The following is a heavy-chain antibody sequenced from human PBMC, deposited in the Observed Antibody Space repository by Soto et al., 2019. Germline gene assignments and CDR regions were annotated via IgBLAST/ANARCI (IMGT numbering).Heavy chain of an antibody. V-gene: IGHV4-59*01. J-gene: IGHJ4*02. CDR1: GGSIRSSY. CDR3: ASFVVPRIYAAAYYFDS. CDR2: IYYSGST. D-gene: IGHD6-13*01. Sequence: SETLSLTCTVSGGSIRSSYWSWIRQPPGRGLEWIGYIYYSGSTNYNPSLKSRVTISVDTSKSQFSLSLSSVSAADTAMYYCASFVVPRIYAAAYYFDSWGQGTLVTVSS.